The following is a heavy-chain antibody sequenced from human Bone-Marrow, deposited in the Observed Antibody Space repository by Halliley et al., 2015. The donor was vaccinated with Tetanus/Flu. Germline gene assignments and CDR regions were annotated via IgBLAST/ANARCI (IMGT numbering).Heavy chain of an antibody. CDR2: SGTP. CDR3: ASFYDSTGYRARGHFDH. Sequence: SGTPFYNPSLESRVTISVDKSQNQFSLRLSSVTAADTAVYHCASFYDSTGYRARGHFDHWGQGTLVTVSS. J-gene: IGHJ4*02. D-gene: IGHD3-22*01. V-gene: IGHV4-31*02.